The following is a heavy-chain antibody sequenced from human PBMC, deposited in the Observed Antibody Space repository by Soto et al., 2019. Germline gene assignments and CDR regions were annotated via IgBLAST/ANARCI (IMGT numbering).Heavy chain of an antibody. Sequence: VQLVQSGAEVERPGSSVKVSCKASGGTFSNHAISWVRQAPGQGLEWMGAIIPIFGIANYEQRFQGRVTITADESTSTTYMELRSLRSEDTAVYYCARVLTDHYGMDIWGPGTTVIVSS. CDR1: GGTFSNHA. V-gene: IGHV1-69*01. J-gene: IGHJ6*02. CDR3: ARVLTDHYGMDI. CDR2: IIPIFGIA.